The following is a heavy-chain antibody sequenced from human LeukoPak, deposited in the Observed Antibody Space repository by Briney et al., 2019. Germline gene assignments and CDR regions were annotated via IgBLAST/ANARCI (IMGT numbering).Heavy chain of an antibody. CDR3: ATVGYYYDSSGLLFDY. CDR2: IYPGDSDT. V-gene: IGHV5-51*01. D-gene: IGHD3-22*01. CDR1: GYSSTSYW. J-gene: IGHJ4*02. Sequence: GESLKISCKGSGYSSTSYWIGWVRQMPGKGLEWMGIIYPGDSDTRYSPSFQGQVTISADKSISTAYLQWSSLKASDTAMYYCATVGYYYDSSGLLFDYWGQGTLVTVSS.